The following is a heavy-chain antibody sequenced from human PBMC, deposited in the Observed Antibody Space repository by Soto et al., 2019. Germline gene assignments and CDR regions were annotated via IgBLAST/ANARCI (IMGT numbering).Heavy chain of an antibody. CDR3: ARDGHDFWSGYYDAFDI. Sequence: GASVKVSCRASGYTFTSYAMHWVRQAPGQRLEWMGWINAGNGNTKYSQKFQGRVTITRDTSASTAYMELSSLRSEDTAVYYCARDGHDFWSGYYDAFDIWGQGTMVTVSS. V-gene: IGHV1-3*01. J-gene: IGHJ3*02. D-gene: IGHD3-3*01. CDR1: GYTFTSYA. CDR2: INAGNGNT.